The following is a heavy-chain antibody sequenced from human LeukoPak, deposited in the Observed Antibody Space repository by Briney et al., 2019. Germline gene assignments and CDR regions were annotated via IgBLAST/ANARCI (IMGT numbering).Heavy chain of an antibody. Sequence: GGSLRLSCAASGFTFSNYDMHWVRQAAGKGLEWVSGIGTAGDTYYPGSVKGRFTISRENAKNSLYLHMNSLSAGDTAVYYCASSPAYSSSWYAIDNWGQGTLVTVSP. J-gene: IGHJ4*02. CDR3: ASSPAYSSSWYAIDN. CDR2: IGTAGDT. V-gene: IGHV3-13*01. CDR1: GFTFSNYD. D-gene: IGHD6-13*01.